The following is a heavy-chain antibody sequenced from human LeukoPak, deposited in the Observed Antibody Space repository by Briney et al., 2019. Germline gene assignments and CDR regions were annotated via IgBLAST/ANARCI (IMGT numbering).Heavy chain of an antibody. CDR2: IYYSGST. Sequence: SETLSLTCTVSGGSLSSYYWSWIRQPPGKGLEWIAYIYYSGSTNYNPSLKSRVTISVDPSKNQFSLKPSSVTAADTAVYYCARDRSWDYYDSSAYQDAFDIWGQGTMVTVSS. V-gene: IGHV4-59*12. CDR1: GGSLSSYY. CDR3: ARDRSWDYYDSSAYQDAFDI. D-gene: IGHD3-22*01. J-gene: IGHJ3*02.